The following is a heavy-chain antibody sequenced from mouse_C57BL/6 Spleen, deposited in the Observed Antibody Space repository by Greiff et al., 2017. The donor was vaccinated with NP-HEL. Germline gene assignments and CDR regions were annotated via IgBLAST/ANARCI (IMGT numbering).Heavy chain of an antibody. CDR3: ARGGYGSSWYFDV. CDR1: GYAFTNYL. Sequence: QVQLQQSGAELVRPGTSVKVSCKASGYAFTNYLIEWVKQRPGQGLEWIGVINPGSGGTNYNEKFKGKATLTADKSSSTAYMQLSSLTSEDSAVYFCARGGYGSSWYFDVWGTGTTVTVSS. V-gene: IGHV1-54*01. D-gene: IGHD1-1*01. CDR2: INPGSGGT. J-gene: IGHJ1*03.